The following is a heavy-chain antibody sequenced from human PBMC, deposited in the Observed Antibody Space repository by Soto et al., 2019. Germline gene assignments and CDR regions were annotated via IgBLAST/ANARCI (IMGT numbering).Heavy chain of an antibody. CDR3: ARNKPGNYGMDV. V-gene: IGHV3-53*02. CDR1: GFTVSSNN. CDR2: IYSGDST. J-gene: IGHJ6*02. D-gene: IGHD3-10*01. Sequence: EVQLVDTGGGLIQPGGSLRLSCAASGFTVSSNNMNWVRQAPGKGLEWVSIIYSGDSTSYAGSVKGRFTISRDNSKNTVFLQMNGLRAEDTAVYYCARNKPGNYGMDVGGRGTTVTVSS.